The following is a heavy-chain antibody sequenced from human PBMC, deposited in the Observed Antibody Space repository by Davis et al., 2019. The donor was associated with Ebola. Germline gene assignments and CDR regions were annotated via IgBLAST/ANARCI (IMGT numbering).Heavy chain of an antibody. J-gene: IGHJ3*02. CDR3: ARHTDAFDI. V-gene: IGHV1-2*02. Sequence: ASVKVSCKASGYTFTSYGISWVRQAPGQGLEWMGWINPNSGGTNYAQKFQGRVTMTRDTSISTAYMELSSLRSEDTAVYYCARHTDAFDIWGQGTMVTVSS. CDR2: INPNSGGT. CDR1: GYTFTSYG.